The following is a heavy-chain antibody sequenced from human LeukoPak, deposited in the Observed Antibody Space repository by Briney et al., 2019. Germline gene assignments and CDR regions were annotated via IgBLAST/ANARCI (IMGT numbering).Heavy chain of an antibody. D-gene: IGHD3-9*01. CDR1: GGSISSGDYY. Sequence: ASEPLSLTCTVSGGSISSGDYYWSWIRQPPGKGLEWIGYLYYRGSTYYNPSLKSRVTISVDTSKNQFSLKLSSVTAADTAVYYCARAPRALRYFDWSPGPFDYWGQGTLVTVSS. V-gene: IGHV4-30-4*01. CDR3: ARAPRALRYFDWSPGPFDY. CDR2: LYYRGST. J-gene: IGHJ4*02.